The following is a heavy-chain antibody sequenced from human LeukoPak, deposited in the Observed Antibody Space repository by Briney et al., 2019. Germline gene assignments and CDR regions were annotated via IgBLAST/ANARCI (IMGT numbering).Heavy chain of an antibody. CDR3: ARVGGGRYYYYMDV. D-gene: IGHD3-10*01. CDR2: INHSGST. Sequence: SETLSLTCAVYGGSFSGYYWSWIRQPPGKGLEWIGEINHSGSTNYNPSLKSRVTISVDTSKNQFSLKLSSVTAADTAVYYCARVGGGRYYYYMDVWGKGTTVTVSS. CDR1: GGSFSGYY. J-gene: IGHJ6*03. V-gene: IGHV4-34*01.